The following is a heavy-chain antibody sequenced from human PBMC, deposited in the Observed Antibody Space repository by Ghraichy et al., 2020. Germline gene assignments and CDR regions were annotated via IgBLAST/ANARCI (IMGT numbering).Heavy chain of an antibody. J-gene: IGHJ4*02. Sequence: SETLSLTCTVSGGSISSGDYYWSWIRQPPGKGLEWIGYIYYSGSTYYNPSLKSRVTISVDTSKNQFSLKLSSVTAADTAVYYCASSFRGYGFYFDYWGQGTLVTVSS. D-gene: IGHD3-10*01. CDR2: IYYSGST. CDR3: ASSFRGYGFYFDY. CDR1: GGSISSGDYY. V-gene: IGHV4-30-4*01.